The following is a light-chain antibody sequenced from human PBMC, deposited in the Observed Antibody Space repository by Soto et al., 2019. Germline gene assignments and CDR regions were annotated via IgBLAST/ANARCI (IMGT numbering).Light chain of an antibody. CDR2: AAS. V-gene: IGKV3-15*01. Sequence: EIVVTQSPATLSVSPGERATLSCRASQSVSSDLAWYQQKPGQAPRLLIYAASNRASGIPARFSGSGSGTEFTLPISSLQSEDFAVYYCQQYTNWPPWTFGQGTKVEI. CDR3: QQYTNWPPWT. J-gene: IGKJ1*01. CDR1: QSVSSD.